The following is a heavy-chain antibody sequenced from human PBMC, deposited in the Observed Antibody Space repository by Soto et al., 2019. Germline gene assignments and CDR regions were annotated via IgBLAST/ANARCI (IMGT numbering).Heavy chain of an antibody. CDR3: ARVSWDYGSSGYDYYFDY. Sequence: ASVKVSCKASGYTFTGYYMHWVRQAPGQGLEWMGWINPNSGGTNYAQKFQGWVTMTRDTSISTAYMELSRLRSDDTAVYYCARVSWDYGSSGYDYYFDYWGQGTLVTVSS. V-gene: IGHV1-2*04. CDR2: INPNSGGT. J-gene: IGHJ4*02. CDR1: GYTFTGYY. D-gene: IGHD3-22*01.